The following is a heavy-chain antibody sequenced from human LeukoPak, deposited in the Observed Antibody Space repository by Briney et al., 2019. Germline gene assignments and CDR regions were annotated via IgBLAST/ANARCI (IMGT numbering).Heavy chain of an antibody. V-gene: IGHV3-7*01. CDR1: GFTFSNYW. CDR2: IEQDESEK. CDR3: ARALDSSSSRYQAFEE. D-gene: IGHD2-2*01. J-gene: IGHJ4*02. Sequence: GGSLRLSCSASGFTFSNYWMSWVRQAPGKGLEWVANIEQDESEKYYVDSVKGRFTISRDNAKSSLYLQMNSLRAEDTAVYYCARALDSSSSRYQAFEEWGQGTLVTVSS.